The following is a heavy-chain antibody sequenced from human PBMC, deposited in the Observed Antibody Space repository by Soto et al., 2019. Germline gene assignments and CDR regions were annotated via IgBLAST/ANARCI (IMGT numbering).Heavy chain of an antibody. CDR1: GFKFDDYM. V-gene: IGHV3-43*01. CDR2: ISWDGDCL. D-gene: IGHD1-26*01. J-gene: IGHJ4*02. CDR3: AKEGNGGSSLDH. Sequence: EVLLVESGGGVVQPGGSLRLSCEASGFKFDDYMMHWVRQAPGKGLEWISSISWDGDCLDYADSIKGRFTVSRDNSKNSLYLHLNSLKTEDTGVYYCAKEGNGGSSLDHWGQGTLVTVSS.